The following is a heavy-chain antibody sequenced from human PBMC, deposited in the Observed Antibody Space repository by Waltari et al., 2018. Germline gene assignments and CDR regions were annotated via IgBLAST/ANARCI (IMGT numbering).Heavy chain of an antibody. J-gene: IGHJ4*02. Sequence: QLQLQESGPGLVKSSETLSLTCTVSGGSIISSNYYWGWIRQPPGKGLEWIGSIYNSAITYYNPSLKSLVTISVDTSKHQFSLRLSSVTAADTAVYYCARSLGDPDYFDYWGQGTLVTVSS. V-gene: IGHV4-39*01. D-gene: IGHD2-21*02. CDR1: GGSIISSNYY. CDR2: IYNSAIT. CDR3: ARSLGDPDYFDY.